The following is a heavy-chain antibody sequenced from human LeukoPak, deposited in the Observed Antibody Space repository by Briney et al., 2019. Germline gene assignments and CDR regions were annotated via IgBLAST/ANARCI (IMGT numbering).Heavy chain of an antibody. CDR2: INSDGSTT. D-gene: IGHD5-18*01. J-gene: IGHJ4*02. CDR3: AKDETWGYHFDY. CDR1: GFTFSSYW. Sequence: PGGSLRLSCAASGFTFSSYWMHWVRQAPGKGLEWVSRINSDGSTTNYADSVEGRFTISRDNAKNTLYLQMNSLRAEDTAVYYCAKDETWGYHFDYWGQGTLVTVSS. V-gene: IGHV3-74*01.